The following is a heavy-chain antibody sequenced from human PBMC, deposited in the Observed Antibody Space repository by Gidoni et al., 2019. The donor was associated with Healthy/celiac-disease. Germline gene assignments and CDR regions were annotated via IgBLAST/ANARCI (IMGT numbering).Heavy chain of an antibody. V-gene: IGHV3-33*01. D-gene: IGHD2-15*01. CDR3: ARDGGLGCSGGSCYSGYFDY. Sequence: QVQLVESGGGVVQPGRSLRLSCAASGFTFSSSGLPWVRQAPGKGLEWVAVIWYDGSNKYYADSVKGRFTISRDNSKNTLYLQMNSLRAEDTAVYYCARDGGLGCSGGSCYSGYFDYWGQGTLVTVSS. J-gene: IGHJ4*02. CDR2: IWYDGSNK. CDR1: GFTFSSSG.